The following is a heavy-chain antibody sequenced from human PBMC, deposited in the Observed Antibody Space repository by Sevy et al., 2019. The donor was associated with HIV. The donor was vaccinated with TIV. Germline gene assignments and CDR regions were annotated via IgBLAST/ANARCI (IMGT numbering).Heavy chain of an antibody. D-gene: IGHD2-21*02. CDR3: ARAAFVVVTAPFDY. V-gene: IGHV3-30-3*01. CDR2: ISYDGGNK. CDR1: GFTFNTYA. Sequence: GGSLRLSCAASGFTFNTYAMHWVRQAPGKGLDWLTFISYDGGNKYYADSVKGRFTISRDNSKNTLYLQMNSLRAEDTAVYYCARAAFVVVTAPFDYWGQGTLVTVSS. J-gene: IGHJ4*02.